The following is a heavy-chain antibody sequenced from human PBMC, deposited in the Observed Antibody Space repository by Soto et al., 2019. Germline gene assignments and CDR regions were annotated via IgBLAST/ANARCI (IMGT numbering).Heavy chain of an antibody. CDR3: ATAGLVPAAMPDLMVV. D-gene: IGHD2-2*01. CDR2: FDPEDGET. Sequence: QVQLVQSGAEVKKPGASVKVSCKVSGYTLTELSMHWVRQAPGKGLEWVGGFDPEDGETIYAQKFQGRVTMTEDTSTDTDYMERSSLRSEDTAVYYCATAGLVPAAMPDLMVVRGQGTTVTVSS. V-gene: IGHV1-24*01. J-gene: IGHJ6*02. CDR1: GYTLTELS.